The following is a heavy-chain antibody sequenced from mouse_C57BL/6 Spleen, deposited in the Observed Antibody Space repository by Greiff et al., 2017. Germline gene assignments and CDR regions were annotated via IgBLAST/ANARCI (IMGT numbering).Heavy chain of an antibody. J-gene: IGHJ2*01. CDR2: INPSSGYT. V-gene: IGHV1-4*01. CDR3: ASSTGKGVYYFDY. D-gene: IGHD4-1*02. Sequence: QVQLQQSGAELARPGASVKMSCKASGYTFTSYTMHWVKQRPGQGLEWIGYINPSSGYTKYNQKFKDKATLTADKSSSTAYMQLSSLTSEDSAVYYCASSTGKGVYYFDYWGQGTTLTVSS. CDR1: GYTFTSYT.